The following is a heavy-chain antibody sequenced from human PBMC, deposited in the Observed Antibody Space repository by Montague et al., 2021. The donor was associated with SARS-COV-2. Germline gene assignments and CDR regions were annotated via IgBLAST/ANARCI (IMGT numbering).Heavy chain of an antibody. Sequence: SETLSLTCTVSGVVELRRRSEEHTSDLQSLAYLVCRLLLEKKNNYNPSLKSRVTISVDTSKNQFSLKLIYVTAADTALYYCARHTSERSTMVQAFDIWGQGTMDTGSA. CDR2: LLEKKN. CDR3: ARHTSERSTMVQAFDI. D-gene: IGHD3-10*01. J-gene: IGHJ3*02. CDR1: GVVELRRRS. V-gene: IGHV4-59*08.